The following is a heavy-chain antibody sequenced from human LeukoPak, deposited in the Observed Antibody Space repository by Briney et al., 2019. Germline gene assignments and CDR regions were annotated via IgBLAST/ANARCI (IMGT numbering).Heavy chain of an antibody. CDR2: IYYSGST. J-gene: IGHJ3*02. V-gene: IGHV4-59*08. Sequence: SETLSLTCTVSGGSISSYYWSWIRQPPGKGLEWIGYIYYSGSTNYNPSLKSRVTISVDTSKNQFSLELSSVTAADTAVYYCAVNLTRHTFDIWGQGTMVTVSS. CDR3: AVNLTRHTFDI. D-gene: IGHD1-1*01. CDR1: GGSISSYY.